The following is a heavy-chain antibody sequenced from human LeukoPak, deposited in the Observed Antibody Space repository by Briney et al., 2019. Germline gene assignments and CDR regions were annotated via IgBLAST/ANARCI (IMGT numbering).Heavy chain of an antibody. Sequence: SETLSLTCTVSGGSIISGSSYWAWIRQPPGKGLEWIGSMYYNGDTYYNTSLKSRVTISGDTSKNQFFLKLSSVTAADTAVYYCARHEHGGILLDNWGQETLVTVSS. J-gene: IGHJ4*02. D-gene: IGHD1-26*01. CDR2: MYYNGDT. V-gene: IGHV4-39*01. CDR3: ARHEHGGILLDN. CDR1: GGSIISGSSY.